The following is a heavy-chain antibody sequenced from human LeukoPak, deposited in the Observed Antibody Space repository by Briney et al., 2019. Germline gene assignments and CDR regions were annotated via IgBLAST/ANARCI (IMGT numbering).Heavy chain of an antibody. D-gene: IGHD6-6*01. Sequence: GGSLRLCCAASGFTFSSYSMNWVRQAPGKGLEWVSYISSSSSTIYYADSVKGRFTISRDNAKNSLYLQMNSLRAEDTAVYYCARTRGYRSSPIRTPCFDYWGQGTLVTVSS. CDR1: GFTFSSYS. V-gene: IGHV3-48*01. J-gene: IGHJ4*02. CDR3: ARTRGYRSSPIRTPCFDY. CDR2: ISSSSSTI.